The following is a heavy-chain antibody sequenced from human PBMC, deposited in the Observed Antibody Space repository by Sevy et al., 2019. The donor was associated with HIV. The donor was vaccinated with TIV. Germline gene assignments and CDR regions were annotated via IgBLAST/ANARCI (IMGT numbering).Heavy chain of an antibody. CDR2: ISGSSSYI. V-gene: IGHV3-21*01. D-gene: IGHD2-2*02. J-gene: IGHJ4*02. Sequence: GGSLRLSCAASGFTFSSYGMNWVRQAPGKGLEWVSSISGSSSYIYYEDSVKGRFTISRDNAKNSVYLQMNSRKAKDTANYYSAREGNCRITSYYTRSILDYWGQGNLVTVSS. CDR3: AREGNCRITSYYTRSILDY. CDR1: GFTFSSYG.